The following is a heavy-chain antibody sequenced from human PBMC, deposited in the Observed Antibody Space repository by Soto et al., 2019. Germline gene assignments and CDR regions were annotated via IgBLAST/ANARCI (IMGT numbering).Heavy chain of an antibody. CDR2: IYYSGST. D-gene: IGHD3-3*01. CDR1: GGSISSYY. Sequence: SETLSLTCTVSGGSISSYYWSWIRQPPGKGLEWIGYIYYSGSTNYNPSLKSRVTISVDTSKNQFPLKLSSVTAADTAVYYCARDRRDYDFWSGHYYYYGMDVWGQGTTVTVSS. V-gene: IGHV4-59*01. CDR3: ARDRRDYDFWSGHYYYYGMDV. J-gene: IGHJ6*02.